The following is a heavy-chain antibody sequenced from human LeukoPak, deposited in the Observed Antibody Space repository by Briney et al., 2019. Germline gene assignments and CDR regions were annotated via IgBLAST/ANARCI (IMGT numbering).Heavy chain of an antibody. Sequence: GGSLRLSCAASGFTFSSYAMHWVRQAPGKGLEWVALISYDGKNENCADSVKSRLTISRDNSKNTVYLQMNSLRPEDTAVYYCAREATYTLTLGVWGQGTLVTVSS. CDR3: AREATYTLTLGV. CDR1: GFTFSSYA. D-gene: IGHD4-17*01. V-gene: IGHV3-30*04. J-gene: IGHJ4*02. CDR2: ISYDGKNE.